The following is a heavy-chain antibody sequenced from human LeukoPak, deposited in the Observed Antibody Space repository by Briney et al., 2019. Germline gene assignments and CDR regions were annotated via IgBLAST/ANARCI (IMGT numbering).Heavy chain of an antibody. V-gene: IGHV4-39*01. J-gene: IGHJ4*02. Sequence: SETLSLTCSVSGGSISSSIHYWSWIRQPPGKGLEWVGSIYYSGNTYYNPSLKSRVTISVDTSKDQFSLNLRSVTAADTALYYCTRLWSTDCNGGSCPHQPNYWGQGTLVTVSS. CDR1: GGSISSSIHY. CDR2: IYYSGNT. D-gene: IGHD2-15*01. CDR3: TRLWSTDCNGGSCPHQPNY.